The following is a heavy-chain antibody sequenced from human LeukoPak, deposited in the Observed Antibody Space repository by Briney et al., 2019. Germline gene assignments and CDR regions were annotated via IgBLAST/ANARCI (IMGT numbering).Heavy chain of an antibody. CDR3: ARGRGYCSSTSCYAKRKYNWFDP. J-gene: IGHJ5*02. D-gene: IGHD2-2*01. Sequence: SETLSLTCTVSGGSISSSSYYWGWIRQPPGKGLEWIGSIYYSGSTNYNPSLKSRVTISVDTSKNQFSLKLSSVTAADTAVYYCARGRGYCSSTSCYAKRKYNWFDPWGQGTLVTVSS. CDR2: IYYSGST. V-gene: IGHV4-39*07. CDR1: GGSISSSSYY.